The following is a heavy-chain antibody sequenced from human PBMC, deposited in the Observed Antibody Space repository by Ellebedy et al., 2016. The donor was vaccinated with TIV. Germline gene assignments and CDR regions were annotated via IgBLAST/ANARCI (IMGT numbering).Heavy chain of an antibody. CDR3: ARTDPWQPIDD. V-gene: IGHV4-39*01. J-gene: IGHJ4*02. CDR2: VYYSGSP. D-gene: IGHD2-21*02. CDR1: GGSIITSSYF. Sequence: MPSETLSLTCTVSGGSIITSSYFWGWIRQPPGKGLEYIGSVYYSGSPYYNPSFKSRVTLSADTSKNQFSLNLRTVTAADTAVYYCARTDPWQPIDDWGQGILVSVSS.